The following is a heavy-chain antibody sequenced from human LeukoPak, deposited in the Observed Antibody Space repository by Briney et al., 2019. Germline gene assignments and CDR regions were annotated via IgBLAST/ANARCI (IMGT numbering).Heavy chain of an antibody. CDR2: INHSGST. J-gene: IGHJ5*02. CDR3: ARRAAAAGRNWFDP. Sequence: SETLSLMCAVYGGSFSGYYWSWIRQPPGKRLEWIGEINHSGSTNYNPSLKSRVTISVDTSKNQFSLKLSSVTAADTAVYYCARRAAAAGRNWFDPWGQGTLVTVSS. CDR1: GGSFSGYY. V-gene: IGHV4-34*01. D-gene: IGHD6-13*01.